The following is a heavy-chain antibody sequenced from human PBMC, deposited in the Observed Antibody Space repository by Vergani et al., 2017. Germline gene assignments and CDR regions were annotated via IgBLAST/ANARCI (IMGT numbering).Heavy chain of an antibody. D-gene: IGHD6-13*01. V-gene: IGHV3-7*01. CDR1: GFTFSSYW. CDR2: IKQDGSEK. Sequence: EVQLVESGGGLVQPGGSLRLSCAASGFTFSSYWMSWVRQAPGKGLEWVANIKQDGSEKYYVDSVKGRFTISRDNAKNSLYLQMNSLRAEDTAVYYCARAPYSSSWYDWAYYYYGMDVWGQGP. CDR3: ARAPYSSSWYDWAYYYYGMDV. J-gene: IGHJ6*02.